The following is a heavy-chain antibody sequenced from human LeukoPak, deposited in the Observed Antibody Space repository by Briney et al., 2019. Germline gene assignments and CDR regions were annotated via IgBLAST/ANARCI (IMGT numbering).Heavy chain of an antibody. CDR2: IYYSGST. CDR1: GGSISSYY. CDR3: ARGRNDFWSGYPPGLFDP. V-gene: IGHV4-59*12. J-gene: IGHJ5*02. D-gene: IGHD3-3*01. Sequence: SETLSLTCTVSGGSISSYYWSWIRQPPGKGLEWIGYIYYSGSTNYDPSLKSRVTISVDTSKNQFSLKLSSVTAADTAVYYCARGRNDFWSGYPPGLFDPWGQGTLVTVSS.